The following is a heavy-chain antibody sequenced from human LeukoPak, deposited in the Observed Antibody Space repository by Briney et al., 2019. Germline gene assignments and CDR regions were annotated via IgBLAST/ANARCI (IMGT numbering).Heavy chain of an antibody. CDR2: IKSDESDK. Sequence: GGSLRLSCTTAGFTFSNYGIHWDRQAPGKGLEWVSFIKSDESDKHYADSVKGRFTISRDNSKNTLYLQMNSLRPEDTAVYYCTKGISTEDYRFFFWGQGALVTVSS. V-gene: IGHV3-30*02. CDR3: TKGISTEDYRFFF. D-gene: IGHD3-16*02. J-gene: IGHJ4*02. CDR1: GFTFSNYG.